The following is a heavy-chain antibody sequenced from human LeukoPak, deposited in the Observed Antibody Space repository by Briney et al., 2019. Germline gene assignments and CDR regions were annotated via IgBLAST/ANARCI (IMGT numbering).Heavy chain of an antibody. J-gene: IGHJ4*02. CDR1: GYTFTSYG. Sequence: ASVMVSCKASGYTFTSYGISWVRQAPGQGLEWMGWISAYNGNTNYAQKLQGRVTMTTDTSISTAYMELSSLRSEDTAVYYCARGYSGYEGFDYWGQGTLVTVSS. D-gene: IGHD5-12*01. V-gene: IGHV1-18*01. CDR2: ISAYNGNT. CDR3: ARGYSGYEGFDY.